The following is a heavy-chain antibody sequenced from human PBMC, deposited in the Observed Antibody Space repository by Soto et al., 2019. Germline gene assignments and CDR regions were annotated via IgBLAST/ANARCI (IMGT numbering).Heavy chain of an antibody. CDR3: ARSHRAFYYYYYMDV. CDR1: GYTFTGYY. CDR2: INPNSGGT. D-gene: IGHD3-10*01. J-gene: IGHJ6*03. V-gene: IGHV1-2*02. Sequence: ASVKVSCKASGYTFTGYYMHWVRQAPGQGLEWMGWINPNSGGTNYAQKLQGRVTMTTDTSTSTAYMELRSLRSDDTAVYYCARSHRAFYYYYYMDVWGKGTTVTVSS.